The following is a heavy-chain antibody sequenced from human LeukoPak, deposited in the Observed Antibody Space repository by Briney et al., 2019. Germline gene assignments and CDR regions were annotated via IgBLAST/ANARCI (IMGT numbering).Heavy chain of an antibody. D-gene: IGHD5-12*01. CDR1: GCTFTSYG. V-gene: IGHV1-18*01. J-gene: IGHJ4*02. CDR3: ARDRVVVATTPAFGY. CDR2: ISAYNGNT. Sequence: ASVKVSCKASGCTFTSYGISWVRQAPGQGLEWMGWISAYNGNTNYAQKLQGRVTMTTDTSTSTAYMELRSLRSDDTAVYYCARDRVVVATTPAFGYWGQGTLVTVSS.